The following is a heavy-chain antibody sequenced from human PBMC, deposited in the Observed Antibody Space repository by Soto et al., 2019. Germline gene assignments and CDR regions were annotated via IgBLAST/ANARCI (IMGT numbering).Heavy chain of an antibody. D-gene: IGHD3-22*01. Sequence: ASVKVSCKASGYTFTSYAMHWVRQAPGQRLEWMGWINAGNGNTKYSQKFQGRVTITRDTSASTAYMELSSLRSEDTAVYYCAREPLDYYDSSGYYYVRYYYYGMDVWRQGTTVTVSS. V-gene: IGHV1-3*01. CDR3: AREPLDYYDSSGYYYVRYYYYGMDV. CDR1: GYTFTSYA. J-gene: IGHJ6*02. CDR2: INAGNGNT.